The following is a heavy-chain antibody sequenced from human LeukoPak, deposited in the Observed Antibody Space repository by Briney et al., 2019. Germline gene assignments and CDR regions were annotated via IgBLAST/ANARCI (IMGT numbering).Heavy chain of an antibody. D-gene: IGHD3-3*01. CDR2: ISYSGSS. CDR1: RGSIRNYY. CDR3: ARGSDYGDY. J-gene: IGHJ4*02. V-gene: IGHV4-59*01. Sequence: SETLSLTCTVSRGSIRNYYWSWVRQAPGKGLEWIGFISYSGSSGYSPSLKGRVTMSVDTSKNQFSLRLSSATAADTAVYYCARGSDYGDYWGQGTLVTVSS.